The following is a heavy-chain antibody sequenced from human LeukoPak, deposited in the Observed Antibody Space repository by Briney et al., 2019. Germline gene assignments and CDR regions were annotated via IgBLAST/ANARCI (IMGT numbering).Heavy chain of an antibody. CDR1: GYTFTSYG. D-gene: IGHD1-26*01. CDR3: ARDTPTTFRDQIVGATGYFDY. Sequence: ASVKVSCKASGYTFTSYGISWVRQAPGQGLEWMGWISAYNGNTNYAQKLQGRVTMTTDTSTSTAYMELRSLRSDDTAVYYCARDTPTTFRDQIVGATGYFDYWGQGTLVTASS. V-gene: IGHV1-18*01. J-gene: IGHJ4*02. CDR2: ISAYNGNT.